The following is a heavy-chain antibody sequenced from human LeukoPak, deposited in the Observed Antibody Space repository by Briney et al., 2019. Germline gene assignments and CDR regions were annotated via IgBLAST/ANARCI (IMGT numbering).Heavy chain of an antibody. D-gene: IGHD3-10*01. CDR1: GGSFSGYY. CDR3: ARGLIRGYYFDY. Sequence: SETLSLTCAVYGGSFSGYYWSWIRQPPGKGREWIGEINHSGSTNYNPSLKSRVTISVDTSKNQFSLKLSSVTAADTAVYYCARGLIRGYYFDYWGQGTLVTVSS. J-gene: IGHJ4*02. CDR2: INHSGST. V-gene: IGHV4-34*01.